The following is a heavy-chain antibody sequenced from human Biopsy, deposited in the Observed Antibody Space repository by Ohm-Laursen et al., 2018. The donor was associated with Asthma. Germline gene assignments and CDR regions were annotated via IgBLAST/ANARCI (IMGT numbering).Heavy chain of an antibody. J-gene: IGHJ4*02. CDR2: INSVFGTT. Sequence: ASVKVSCKTLGGTFNTYVIGWLRQAPGQGLEWMGGINSVFGTTTYPQKFQDRVTITADDSTSTVYMELSSLGSGDTAVYYCARKAGSCISRTCYSLDFWGQGTLVTVSS. CDR3: ARKAGSCISRTCYSLDF. V-gene: IGHV1-69*13. CDR1: GGTFNTYV. D-gene: IGHD2-2*01.